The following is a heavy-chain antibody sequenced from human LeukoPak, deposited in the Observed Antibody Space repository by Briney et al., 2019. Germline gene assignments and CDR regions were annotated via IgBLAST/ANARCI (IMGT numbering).Heavy chain of an antibody. Sequence: TGGSLRLSCAASGFTFSSYGMHWVRQAPGKGLEWVAFIRYDGSNKYYADSVKGRFTISRDNSKNTLYLQMNSLRAEDTAVYYCASSPLRVVTPAFDYWGQGTLVTVSS. J-gene: IGHJ4*02. V-gene: IGHV3-30*02. CDR2: IRYDGSNK. D-gene: IGHD4-23*01. CDR1: GFTFSSYG. CDR3: ASSPLRVVTPAFDY.